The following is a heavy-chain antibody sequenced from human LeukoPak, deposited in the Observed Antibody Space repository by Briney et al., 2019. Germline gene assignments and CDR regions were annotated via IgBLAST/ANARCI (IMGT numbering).Heavy chain of an antibody. CDR3: ARDLNALGYMDV. CDR2: FSCSGST. Sequence: SETLSLTCSVSGGSISSCTYSWGWIRQPPGKGLEWIGSFSCSGSTYYNPSLKSRVTISVDTSKSQFSLYMDSVTAADTAVYYCARDLNALGYMDVWGKGTTVTVSS. V-gene: IGHV4-39*07. J-gene: IGHJ6*03. D-gene: IGHD6-13*01. CDR1: GGSISSCTYS.